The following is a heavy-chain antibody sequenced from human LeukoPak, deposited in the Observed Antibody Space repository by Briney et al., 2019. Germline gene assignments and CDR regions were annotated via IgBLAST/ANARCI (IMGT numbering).Heavy chain of an antibody. CDR2: ISGSGGST. V-gene: IGHV3-23*01. D-gene: IGHD3-22*01. CDR1: GFTFSSHA. CDR3: AKDWNYYDNIGFLDN. J-gene: IGHJ4*02. Sequence: PGGSLRLSCAASGFTFSSHAMNWVRQAPGKGLEWVSAISGSGGSTYYADSVKGRFTFSRDNSNNTLYLQMNSLRAEDTALYYCAKDWNYYDNIGFLDNWGQGTLVTVSS.